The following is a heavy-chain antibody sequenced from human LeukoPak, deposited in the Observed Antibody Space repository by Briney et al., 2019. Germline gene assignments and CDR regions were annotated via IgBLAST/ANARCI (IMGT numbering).Heavy chain of an antibody. CDR3: ARESTAVGDYYFDY. J-gene: IGHJ4*02. CDR1: GFIFSNYW. Sequence: PGGSLRLSCAASGFIFSNYWMNWVRQVPGKGLMWVSRMNSDGSTRTYADSVKGRFTISRDNAKNTLYLQMNSLRAEDLAVYYCARESTAVGDYYFDYWGQGILVAVS. V-gene: IGHV3-74*01. D-gene: IGHD3-16*01. CDR2: MNSDGSTR.